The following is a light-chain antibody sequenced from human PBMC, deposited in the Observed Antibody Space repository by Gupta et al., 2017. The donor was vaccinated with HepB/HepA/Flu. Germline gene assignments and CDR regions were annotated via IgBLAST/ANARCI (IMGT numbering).Light chain of an antibody. Sequence: DVVMTQSPLSLSVTLVQPASISCRSSQSLVHNNGNTYLTWFLQRPGQSPRRLIYKVSNRDSAVPDRISGGGSGTDFTLEISRVEAEDVGVYYCRQGTHWPPYTFGQGTKLEIK. J-gene: IGKJ2*01. CDR2: KVS. V-gene: IGKV2-30*02. CDR3: RQGTHWPPYT. CDR1: QSLVHNNGNTY.